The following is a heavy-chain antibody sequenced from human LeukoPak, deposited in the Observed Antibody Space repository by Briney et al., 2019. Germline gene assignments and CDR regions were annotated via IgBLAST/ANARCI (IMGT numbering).Heavy chain of an antibody. CDR3: ARHGGYNYDY. D-gene: IGHD3-22*01. V-gene: IGHV3-7*01. Sequence: GGSLRLSCAASGFTFRNYWMSWVRQAPGKGLEWVANMKQDGSELYYVDSVKGRFTISRDNAKNSLDLQMNSLRAEDTAVYYCARHGGYNYDYWGQGTLVTVSS. CDR1: GFTFRNYW. J-gene: IGHJ4*02. CDR2: MKQDGSEL.